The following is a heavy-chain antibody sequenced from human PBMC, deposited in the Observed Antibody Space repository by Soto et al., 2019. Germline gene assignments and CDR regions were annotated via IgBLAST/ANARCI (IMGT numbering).Heavy chain of an antibody. CDR1: GFTFSNYW. CDR3: VRTSLVVAVATREDF. V-gene: IGHV3-74*01. J-gene: IGHJ4*02. CDR2: IDSDGSRI. Sequence: EVQLVESGGGLVQPGESLRLSCAASGFTFSNYWMHWVRQAPGKGLVWVSRIDSDGSRITYTDFVKGRFTISSDNANNTVYLHMNSLTAEDTAVYYCVRTSLVVAVATREDFWGQGSLFTVSS. D-gene: IGHD2-15*01.